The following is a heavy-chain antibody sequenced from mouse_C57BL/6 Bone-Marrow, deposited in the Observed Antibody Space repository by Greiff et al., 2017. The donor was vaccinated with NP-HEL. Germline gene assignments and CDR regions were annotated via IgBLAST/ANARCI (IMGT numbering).Heavy chain of an antibody. CDR1: GYTFTDYE. V-gene: IGHV1-15*01. CDR3: TRSGTFFRA. J-gene: IGHJ3*01. CDR2: IDPETGGT. D-gene: IGHD3-1*01. Sequence: VKLMESGAELVRPGASVTLSCKASGYTFTDYEMHWVKQTPVHGLEWIGAIDPETGGTAYNQKFKGKAILTADKSSSTAYMELRSLTSEDSAVYYCTRSGTFFRAWGQGTLVTVSA.